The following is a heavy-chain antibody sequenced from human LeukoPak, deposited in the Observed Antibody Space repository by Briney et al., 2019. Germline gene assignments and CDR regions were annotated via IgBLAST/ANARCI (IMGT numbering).Heavy chain of an antibody. J-gene: IGHJ4*02. CDR3: ARDFDYYDSSGQSVSDY. CDR2: INTNTGNP. D-gene: IGHD3-22*01. CDR1: GYTFTSYA. V-gene: IGHV7-4-1*02. Sequence: GASVKVSCKASGYTFTSYAMNWVRQAPGQGLGWMGWINTNTGNPTYAQGFTGRFVFSLDTSVSTAYLQISSLKAEDTAVYYCARDFDYYDSSGQSVSDYWGQGTLVTVSS.